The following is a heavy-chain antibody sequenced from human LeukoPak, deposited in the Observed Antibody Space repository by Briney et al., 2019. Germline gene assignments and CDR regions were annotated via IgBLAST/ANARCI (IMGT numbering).Heavy chain of an antibody. D-gene: IGHD6-13*01. J-gene: IGHJ4*02. V-gene: IGHV4-38-2*02. CDR2: IYHSGTT. Sequence: PSETLSLTCTVSGYSITSGYHWGWIRQPPGKGLEWIASIYHSGTTYYNPSLKSRVTISVDTSKNQFSLKLSSVTAADTAVYYCARHEARVAAAGYDYWGQGTLVTVSS. CDR3: ARHEARVAAAGYDY. CDR1: GYSITSGYH.